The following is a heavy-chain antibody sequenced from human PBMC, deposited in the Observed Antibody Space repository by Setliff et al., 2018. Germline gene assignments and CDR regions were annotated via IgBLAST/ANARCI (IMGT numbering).Heavy chain of an antibody. Sequence: PSETLSLTCTVSGGSISTYYWSWIRQPPGKGLEWIGYIYYSGSTHFNPSLKSRLTMSVDQSKNQFSLRLRSVTAADTAVYYCARLESLGDLSLYGLWFDPWGQGTLVTVSS. CDR1: GGSISTYY. D-gene: IGHD3-16*02. CDR3: ARLESLGDLSLYGLWFDP. V-gene: IGHV4-59*12. J-gene: IGHJ5*02. CDR2: IYYSGST.